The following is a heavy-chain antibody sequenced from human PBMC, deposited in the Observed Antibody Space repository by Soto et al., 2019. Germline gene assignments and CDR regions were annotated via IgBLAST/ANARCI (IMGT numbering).Heavy chain of an antibody. CDR1: GYTFTSYG. CDR2: ISAYNGNT. Sequence: ASVKVSGKASGYTFTSYGISWVRQAPGQGLEWMGWISAYNGNTNYAQKLQGRVTMTTDTSTSTAYMELRSLRSDDTAVYYCARDQDDFWSGYYHYYGMDVWGQGTTVTVSS. CDR3: ARDQDDFWSGYYHYYGMDV. J-gene: IGHJ6*02. V-gene: IGHV1-18*04. D-gene: IGHD3-3*01.